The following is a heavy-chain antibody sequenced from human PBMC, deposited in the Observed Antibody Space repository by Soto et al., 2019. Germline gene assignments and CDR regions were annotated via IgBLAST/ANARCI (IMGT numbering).Heavy chain of an antibody. CDR3: ARDVVRSGYMWVRGYYFDY. D-gene: IGHD3-22*01. J-gene: IGHJ4*02. Sequence: ASVKVSCKASGYTFTGHYMHWLRQAPGQGLEWMGWINPNSGGTNYAQKFQGRVIMTRDTSISTAYMELSRLRSDDTAVYYCARDVVRSGYMWVRGYYFDYWGQRPLVTVSS. V-gene: IGHV1-2*02. CDR1: GYTFTGHY. CDR2: INPNSGGT.